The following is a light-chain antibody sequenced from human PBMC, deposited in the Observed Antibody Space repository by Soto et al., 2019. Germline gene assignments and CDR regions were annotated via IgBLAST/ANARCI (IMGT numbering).Light chain of an antibody. CDR2: AAS. CDR1: QSISSW. Sequence: DIQMTQSPSALSASVGDRATITFRASQSISSWLAWYQQKPGKAPKLLIYAASSLQSGVPSRFSGSGSGTDFTLTISSLQPEDFATYSCQQSYNSPQTFGRGTKVDIK. V-gene: IGKV1-39*01. J-gene: IGKJ1*01. CDR3: QQSYNSPQT.